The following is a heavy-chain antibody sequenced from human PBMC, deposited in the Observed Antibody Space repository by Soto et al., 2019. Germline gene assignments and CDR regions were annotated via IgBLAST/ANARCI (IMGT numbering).Heavy chain of an antibody. D-gene: IGHD3-22*01. J-gene: IGHJ1*01. CDR1: GYTFTSYY. CDR2: INPSGGST. CDR3: ARGNIDSSGYYYSITRQYFQH. V-gene: IGHV1-46*01. Sequence: ASVKVSCKASGYTFTSYYMHWVRQAPGQGLEWMGIINPSGGSTSYAQKFQGRVTMTRDTSTSTVYMELSSLRSEDTAVYYCARGNIDSSGYYYSITRQYFQHWGQGTLVTVSS.